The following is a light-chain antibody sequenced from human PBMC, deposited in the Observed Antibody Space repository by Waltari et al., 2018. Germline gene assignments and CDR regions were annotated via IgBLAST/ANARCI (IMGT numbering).Light chain of an antibody. CDR3: QNHERLPAT. CDR2: AAS. J-gene: IGKJ1*01. V-gene: IGKV3-20*01. Sequence: EVVLTQSPGTLSLSPGERATLSCRASQSVSKYLAWYQQRPGQAPRLLIYAASTRATGVPYRFSGSGFGTDFSITLSRLEPEDFAVYYCQNHERLPATFGQGTKVEIK. CDR1: QSVSKY.